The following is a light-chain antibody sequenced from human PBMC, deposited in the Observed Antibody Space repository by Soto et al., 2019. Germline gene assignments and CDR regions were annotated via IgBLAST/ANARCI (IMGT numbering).Light chain of an antibody. V-gene: IGKV3-20*01. CDR1: QSVTYTY. CDR2: GVS. Sequence: EIVLTQSPGTLSLSPGERATLSCRASQSVTYTYLAWYQQKPGQAPRLLIYGVSNRATGIPDRFSGSGSGTDFTLTISRLEPEDFAVYYCQQYGTLLTFGQGTKV. J-gene: IGKJ1*01. CDR3: QQYGTLLT.